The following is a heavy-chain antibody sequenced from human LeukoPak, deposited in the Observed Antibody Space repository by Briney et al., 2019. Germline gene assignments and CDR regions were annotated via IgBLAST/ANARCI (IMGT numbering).Heavy chain of an antibody. Sequence: QSGGSLRLSCAASGFTFSSYAMSWVRQAPGKGLEWVSAISGSGGSTYYANSVKGRFTISRDNSKNTLYLQMNSLRAEDTAVYYCALTTGPRPYYFDYWGQGTLVTVSS. CDR1: GFTFSSYA. D-gene: IGHD1-1*01. CDR2: ISGSGGST. CDR3: ALTTGPRPYYFDY. J-gene: IGHJ4*02. V-gene: IGHV3-23*01.